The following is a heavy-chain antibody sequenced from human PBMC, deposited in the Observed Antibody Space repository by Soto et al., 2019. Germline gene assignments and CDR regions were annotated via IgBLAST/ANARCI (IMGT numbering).Heavy chain of an antibody. Sequence: QVQLVQSGAEVKQPGASVEVSCKSSGYTFTHYAMHWVRQAPGQGLEWLGWINTDNGITAFSPKFQGRVSITMDTSASTAYVDLSSLISEDTAVYFCARQGDSRILRDSFDIWGQGTLVTVAS. J-gene: IGHJ3*02. V-gene: IGHV1-3*04. D-gene: IGHD2-8*01. CDR3: ARQGDSRILRDSFDI. CDR1: GYTFTHYA. CDR2: INTDNGIT.